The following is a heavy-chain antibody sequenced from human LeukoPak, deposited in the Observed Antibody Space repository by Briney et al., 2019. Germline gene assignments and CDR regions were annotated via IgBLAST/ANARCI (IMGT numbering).Heavy chain of an antibody. CDR3: ARVYLGIYYDGSPSPFDY. V-gene: IGHV1-18*01. CDR1: GYTFTSYA. D-gene: IGHD3-22*01. Sequence: ASVKVSCKASGYTFTSYAVIWVRQVPGQGLEWMGWISGYNGNTKSSQSLQDRVIMTTDTSTRTAYMEQRSLRPDDTAVYYCARVYLGIYYDGSPSPFDYWGQGTLVTVSS. CDR2: ISGYNGNT. J-gene: IGHJ4*02.